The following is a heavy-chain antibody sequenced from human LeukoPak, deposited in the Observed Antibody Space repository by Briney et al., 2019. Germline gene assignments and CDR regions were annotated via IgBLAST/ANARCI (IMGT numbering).Heavy chain of an antibody. Sequence: GGSLRLSCAASGFTFSSYAMHWVRQAPGKGLEWVAVISYDGSNKYYADSVKGRFTISRDNSKNTLYLQMNSLRAEDTAVYYCARGAAYCSGGSCYLLDYFDYWGQGTLVTVSS. J-gene: IGHJ4*02. D-gene: IGHD2-15*01. CDR2: ISYDGSNK. V-gene: IGHV3-30-3*01. CDR3: ARGAAYCSGGSCYLLDYFDY. CDR1: GFTFSSYA.